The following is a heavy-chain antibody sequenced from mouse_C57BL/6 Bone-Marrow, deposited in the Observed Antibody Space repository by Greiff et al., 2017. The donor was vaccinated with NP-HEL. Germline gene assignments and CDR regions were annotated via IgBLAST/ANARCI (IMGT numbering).Heavy chain of an antibody. Sequence: QVQLKQPGAELVRPGSSVKLSCKASGYTFTSYWMDWVKQRPGQGLEWIGNIYPSDSETHYNQKFKDKATLTVDKSSSTAYMQLSSLTSEDSAVYYCARRIITTVVATDYWGQGTTLTVSS. CDR3: ARRIITTVVATDY. V-gene: IGHV1-61*01. D-gene: IGHD1-1*01. J-gene: IGHJ2*01. CDR1: GYTFTSYW. CDR2: IYPSDSET.